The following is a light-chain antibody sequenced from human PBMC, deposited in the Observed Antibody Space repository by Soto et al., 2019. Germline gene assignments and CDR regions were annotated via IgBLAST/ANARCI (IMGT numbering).Light chain of an antibody. V-gene: IGLV2-8*01. J-gene: IGLJ1*01. CDR2: EVS. CDR3: SSFADSNSYV. Sequence: ALTQPPSASGSPGQSVTISCSGSSSDIGGYTYVSWYQHHPGKAPKLMIYEVSKRPSGVPDRFSGSKSGNTASLTVSGLQAEDEADYYCSSFADSNSYVFGTGTKV. CDR1: SSDIGGYTY.